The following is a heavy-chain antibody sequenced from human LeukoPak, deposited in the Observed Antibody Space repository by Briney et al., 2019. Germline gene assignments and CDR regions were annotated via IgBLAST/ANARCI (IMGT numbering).Heavy chain of an antibody. V-gene: IGHV5-51*01. J-gene: IGHJ6*02. CDR2: IYPGDSDT. D-gene: IGHD2-2*01. CDR3: ARHPCEYQPYYYYYGMDV. Sequence: PGESLKISCKGSGYSFTSYWIGWVRQLPGKGLEWMGIIYPGDSDTRYSPSFQGQVTISADKSISTAYLQWSSLKASDTAMYYCARHPCEYQPYYYYYGMDVWGQGTTVTVSS. CDR1: GYSFTSYW.